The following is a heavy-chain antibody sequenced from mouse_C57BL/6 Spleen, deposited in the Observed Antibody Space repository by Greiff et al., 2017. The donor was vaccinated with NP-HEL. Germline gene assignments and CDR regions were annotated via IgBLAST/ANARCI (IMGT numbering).Heavy chain of an antibody. CDR2: IHPNSGST. CDR1: GYTFTSYW. Sequence: VQLQQPGAELVKPGASVKLSCKASGYTFTSYWMHWVKQRPGQGLEWIGMIHPNSGSTNYNEKFKSKATLTVDKSSSTAYMQLSSLTSEDSAVYYCARPIYYGSSNYAMDYWGQGTSVTVSS. J-gene: IGHJ4*01. D-gene: IGHD1-1*01. V-gene: IGHV1-64*01. CDR3: ARPIYYGSSNYAMDY.